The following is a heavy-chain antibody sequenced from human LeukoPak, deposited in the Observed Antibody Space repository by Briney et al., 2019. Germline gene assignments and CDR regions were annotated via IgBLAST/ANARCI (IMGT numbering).Heavy chain of an antibody. D-gene: IGHD6-13*01. CDR2: TNYDGSDR. J-gene: IGHJ4*02. CDR3: GRGEAGAIDY. Sequence: PGGSLRLSCAASGFTFRNYAMYWVRQAPGKGLEWVAFTNYDGSDRCYADSVKGRFTVSRDNAKNTLYLQMNSLRVEDTAVYYCGRGEAGAIDYWGQGTLVTVSS. V-gene: IGHV3-33*08. CDR1: GFTFRNYA.